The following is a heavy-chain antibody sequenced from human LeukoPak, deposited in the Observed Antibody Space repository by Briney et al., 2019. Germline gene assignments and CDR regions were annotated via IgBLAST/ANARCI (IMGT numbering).Heavy chain of an antibody. CDR2: ISAYNGNT. V-gene: IGHV1-18*01. Sequence: ASVRVSCKASGYTFTSYGISWVRQAPGHGLEWMGWISAYNGNTNYAQKLQGRVTMTTDTSTSTAYMELRSLRSDDTAVYYCARDRAIVVVTPDAFDIWGQGTMVTVSS. CDR1: GYTFTSYG. CDR3: ARDRAIVVVTPDAFDI. J-gene: IGHJ3*02. D-gene: IGHD3-22*01.